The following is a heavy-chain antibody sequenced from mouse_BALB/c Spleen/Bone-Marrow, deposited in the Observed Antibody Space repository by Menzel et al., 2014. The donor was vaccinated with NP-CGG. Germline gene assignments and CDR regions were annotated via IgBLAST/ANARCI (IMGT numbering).Heavy chain of an antibody. CDR3: ARVGDY. V-gene: IGHV1-9*01. CDR1: GYTLYKYW. CDR2: ILPGSGRI. J-gene: IGHJ2*01. Sequence: VQLQQSGAELMKPGASVKISCKATGYTLYKYWIEWIKQRPGHGLEWIGEILPGSGRINYNEKFKDKATFTTDPISNTAYMQLSSLTSEDSAVYYCARVGDYWGQGTTLTVSS.